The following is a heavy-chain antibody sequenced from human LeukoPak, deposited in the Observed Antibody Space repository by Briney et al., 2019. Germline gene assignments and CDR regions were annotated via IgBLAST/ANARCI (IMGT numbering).Heavy chain of an antibody. Sequence: KPSETLSLTCTVSGGSISSYYWSWIRQPAGKGLEWIGRIYTSGSTNYNPSLKSRVTMSVDTSKNQFSLKLGSVTAADTAVYYCARDRGLGDFWSGYDAFDIWGQGTMVTVSS. J-gene: IGHJ3*02. CDR2: IYTSGST. V-gene: IGHV4-4*07. CDR1: GGSISSYY. CDR3: ARDRGLGDFWSGYDAFDI. D-gene: IGHD3-3*01.